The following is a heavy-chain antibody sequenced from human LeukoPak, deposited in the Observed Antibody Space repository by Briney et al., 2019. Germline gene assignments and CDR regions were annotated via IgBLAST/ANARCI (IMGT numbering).Heavy chain of an antibody. J-gene: IGHJ4*02. V-gene: IGHV3-33*08. CDR3: ARDGRWGSSWSDY. CDR2: IWYDGSNK. D-gene: IGHD6-13*01. CDR1: GFTFSDYY. Sequence: PGGSLRLSCATSGFTFSDYYMSWIRQAPGKGLEWVAVIWYDGSNKYYADSVKGRFTISRDNSKNTLYLQMNSLRAEDTAVYYCARDGRWGSSWSDYWGQGTLVTVSS.